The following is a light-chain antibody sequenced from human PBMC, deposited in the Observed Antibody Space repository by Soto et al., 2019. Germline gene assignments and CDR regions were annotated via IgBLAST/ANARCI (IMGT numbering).Light chain of an antibody. CDR2: GAS. J-gene: IGKJ5*01. CDR1: QVISNY. CDR3: QQYDNLPYT. V-gene: IGKV1-33*01. Sequence: DIQMTQSPSSLSASVGDRGTITCQASQVISNYLNWYQQKPGKAPKLLIYGASNLETGVPSRFSGSGSGTDFTFTISSLQPEDIATYYCQQYDNLPYTFGQGTRLEIK.